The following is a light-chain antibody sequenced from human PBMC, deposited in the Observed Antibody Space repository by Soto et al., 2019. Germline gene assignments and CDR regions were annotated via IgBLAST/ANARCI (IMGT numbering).Light chain of an antibody. V-gene: IGKV3-20*01. CDR2: GAS. J-gene: IGKJ5*01. CDR1: QSVSSRY. Sequence: ESVLTQSPGTLSLSPGERATLSCRASQSVSSRYLAWYQQQPGQAPRPLIYGASSRATGIPDRFSDSGSVTDFSLTIIRLEPEEFAVYDCQRYGSSPSTFGQGTRLEI. CDR3: QRYGSSPST.